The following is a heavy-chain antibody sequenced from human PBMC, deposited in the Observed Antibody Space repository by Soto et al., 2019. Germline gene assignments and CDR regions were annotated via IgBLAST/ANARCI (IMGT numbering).Heavy chain of an antibody. D-gene: IGHD2-15*01. CDR3: ARDASPAVVTD. J-gene: IGHJ4*02. V-gene: IGHV3-30*14. CDR1: GFTFSNYA. CDR2: ISYDGSNK. Sequence: GGSLRLSCAASGFTFSNYAMHWVRQAPGKGLEWVAVISYDGSNKYYADSVKGRFTISRDNSKNTLYLQMNSLRAEDTAVYYCARDASPAVVTDWGQGTLVTVSS.